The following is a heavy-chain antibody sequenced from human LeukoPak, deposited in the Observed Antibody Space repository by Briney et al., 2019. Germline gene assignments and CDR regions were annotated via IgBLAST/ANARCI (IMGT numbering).Heavy chain of an antibody. CDR2: ISSSSSII. D-gene: IGHD3-22*01. V-gene: IGHV3-48*02. Sequence: GGSLRLSCAASGSTFSSYSMNWVRQAPGKGLEWLSYISSSSSIIYYADSVKGRFTISRDNAKNSLYLQMNSLRDEDTAVYYCARDGDSSGYYAAFDIWGQGTMVTVSS. CDR3: ARDGDSSGYYAAFDI. J-gene: IGHJ3*02. CDR1: GSTFSSYS.